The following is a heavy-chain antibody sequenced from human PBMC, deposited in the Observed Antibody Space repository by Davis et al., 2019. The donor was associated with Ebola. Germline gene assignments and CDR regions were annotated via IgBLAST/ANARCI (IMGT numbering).Heavy chain of an antibody. D-gene: IGHD6-19*01. V-gene: IGHV3-73*01. CDR3: TRTVAEVDY. CDR2: IRSKANSYAP. Sequence: GESLKTPCAASGFTFSRSAMHWVRQASGKGLEWVGRIRSKANSYAPAYAPSVKGRFTISRDDSKNTAYLQMNSLKTEDTAVYYCTRTVAEVDYWGQGTLVTVSS. CDR1: GFTFSRSA. J-gene: IGHJ4*02.